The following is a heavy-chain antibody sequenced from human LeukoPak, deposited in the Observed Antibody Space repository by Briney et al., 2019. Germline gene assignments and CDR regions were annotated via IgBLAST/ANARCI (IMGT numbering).Heavy chain of an antibody. D-gene: IGHD2-8*01. CDR1: GFTFSSYS. J-gene: IGHJ4*02. V-gene: IGHV3-21*01. CDR3: ALIIGNNGLFDY. CDR2: ISSSSSYI. Sequence: KAGGSLRLSCAASGFTFSSYSMNSVRQAPGKGLEWVSSISSSSSYIYYADSVKGRFTISRDNAKNSLYLQINSLRAEDTAVYYCALIIGNNGLFDYWGQGTLVTVSS.